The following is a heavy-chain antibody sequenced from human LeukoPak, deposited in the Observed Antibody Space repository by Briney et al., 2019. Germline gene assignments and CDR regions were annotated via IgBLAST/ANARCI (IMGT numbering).Heavy chain of an antibody. CDR2: IYYSGST. CDR1: GGSISSYY. CDR3: ARGAAGSRYYYYYYMGV. J-gene: IGHJ6*03. D-gene: IGHD3-10*01. Sequence: PSETLSLTCTVSGGSISSYYWSWIRQPPGKGLEWIGYIYYSGSTNYNPSLKSRVTISVDTSKNQFSLKLSSVTAADTAVYYCARGAAGSRYYYYYYMGVWGKGTTVTVSS. V-gene: IGHV4-59*01.